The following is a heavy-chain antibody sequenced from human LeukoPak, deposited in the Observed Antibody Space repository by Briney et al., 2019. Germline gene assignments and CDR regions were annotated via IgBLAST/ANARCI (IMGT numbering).Heavy chain of an antibody. Sequence: ASVKVSCKASGYTFTGYYIHWVRQAPGQGLGWMGWINPNSGGTNYAQKFQGRVTMTRDTSISTAYMELSRLRSDDTAVYYCASAGYSSAFPFDYWGQGTLVTVSS. V-gene: IGHV1-2*02. CDR1: GYTFTGYY. CDR2: INPNSGGT. D-gene: IGHD6-19*01. CDR3: ASAGYSSAFPFDY. J-gene: IGHJ4*02.